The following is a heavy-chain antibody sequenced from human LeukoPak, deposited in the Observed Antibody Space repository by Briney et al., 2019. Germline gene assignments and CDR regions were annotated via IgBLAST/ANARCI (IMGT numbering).Heavy chain of an antibody. J-gene: IGHJ3*02. CDR2: IKQDGSEK. CDR3: ARDYCSSTSCHDVFDI. D-gene: IGHD2-2*01. Sequence: GGSLRLSCAASGFTFSNHWMSWVRQAPGKGLEWVANIKQDGSEKYHVDSVKGRFTISRDNAKNSLYLQMNSLRAEDAAVYYCARDYCSSTSCHDVFDIWGQGTMVTVSS. V-gene: IGHV3-7*01. CDR1: GFTFSNHW.